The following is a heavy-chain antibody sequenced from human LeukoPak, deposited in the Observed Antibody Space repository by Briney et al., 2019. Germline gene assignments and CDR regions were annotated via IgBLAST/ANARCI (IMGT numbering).Heavy chain of an antibody. CDR3: ARYANLEGYSYGP. J-gene: IGHJ5*02. CDR1: GGSFSGYY. Sequence: KSSETLSLTCAVYGGSFSGYYWSWIRQPPGKGLEWIGEINHSGSTNYNPSLKSRVTISVDTSKNQFSLKLSSVTAADTAVYYCARYANLEGYSYGPWGQGTLVTVSS. CDR2: INHSGST. V-gene: IGHV4-34*01. D-gene: IGHD5-18*01.